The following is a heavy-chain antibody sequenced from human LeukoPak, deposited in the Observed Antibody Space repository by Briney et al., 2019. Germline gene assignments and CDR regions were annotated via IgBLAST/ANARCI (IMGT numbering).Heavy chain of an antibody. V-gene: IGHV4-31*03. Sequence: SETLSLTCTVSGGSISSGGYYWSWIRQHPGKGLEWIGYIYYSGSTYYNPSLKSRVTISVDTSKNQFSLKLSSVTAADTAVYYCAVTYYYDSSGYYYWYYFDYWGQGTLVPVSS. D-gene: IGHD3-22*01. CDR2: IYYSGST. J-gene: IGHJ4*02. CDR3: AVTYYYDSSGYYYWYYFDY. CDR1: GGSISSGGYY.